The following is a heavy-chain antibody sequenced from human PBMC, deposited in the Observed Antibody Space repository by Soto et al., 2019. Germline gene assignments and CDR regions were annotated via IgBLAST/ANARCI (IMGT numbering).Heavy chain of an antibody. CDR3: AREGRGYCSGGSCYFIHY. D-gene: IGHD2-15*01. Sequence: SETLSLTCTVSGGSISSGGYYWSWIRQHPGKGLERNGYIYYSGSTYYNPSLKSRVTISVDTSKNLFSLKLSSVTAADTAVYYCAREGRGYCSGGSCYFIHYWGQGTLVTVSS. V-gene: IGHV4-31*03. CDR1: GGSISSGGYY. J-gene: IGHJ4*02. CDR2: IYYSGST.